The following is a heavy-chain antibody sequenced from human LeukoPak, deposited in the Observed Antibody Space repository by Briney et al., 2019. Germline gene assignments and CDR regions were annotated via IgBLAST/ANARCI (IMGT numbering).Heavy chain of an antibody. CDR3: AREGDLDY. CDR2: IWYDGSNK. V-gene: IGHV3-33*01. Sequence: GGSLRLSCATSGFTFSSYGMHWVRQAPSKGLEWVAFIWYDGSNKYYADSVKGRFTISRDNSKNTLYLQMNSLRAEDTAVYYCAREGDLDYWGQGTLVTVSS. CDR1: GFTFSSYG. J-gene: IGHJ4*02. D-gene: IGHD3-10*01.